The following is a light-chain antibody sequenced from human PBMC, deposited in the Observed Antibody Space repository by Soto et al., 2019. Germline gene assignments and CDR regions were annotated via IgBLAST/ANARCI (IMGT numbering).Light chain of an antibody. V-gene: IGKV3-20*01. CDR3: RLYGSSLWT. CDR2: GVS. J-gene: IGKJ1*01. Sequence: EIVLTQSPGTLSLSPGERATLSCRASQSLSSSSFAWYQQSPGHSPSLLIYGVSSRATGIPDRFSGSGSGADFTLTISRLEPEDFAVYYCRLYGSSLWTFGQGTKVDIK. CDR1: QSLSSSS.